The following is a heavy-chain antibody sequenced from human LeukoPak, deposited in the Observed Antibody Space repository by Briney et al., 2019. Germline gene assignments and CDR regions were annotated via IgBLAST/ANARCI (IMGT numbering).Heavy chain of an antibody. CDR1: GFTFRSYG. V-gene: IGHV3-30*18. Sequence: PGGSLRLSCVASGFTFRSYGMHWVRQAPGKGLEWVAIISDDGSNKYYADSVKGRFTISRDNSKNTLYLQMNSLRAEDTAVYYCANQRYSSGWLPTGYFDYWGQGTLVTVSS. J-gene: IGHJ4*02. D-gene: IGHD6-19*01. CDR2: ISDDGSNK. CDR3: ANQRYSSGWLPTGYFDY.